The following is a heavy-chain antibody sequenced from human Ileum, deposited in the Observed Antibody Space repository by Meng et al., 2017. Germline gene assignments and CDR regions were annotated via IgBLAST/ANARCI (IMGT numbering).Heavy chain of an antibody. D-gene: IGHD4-23*01. CDR3: ARHGGYSQDF. CDR1: SGSISSNTY. V-gene: IGHV4-4*02. J-gene: IGHJ4*02. CDR2: ISHSGSA. Sequence: QVQLPGSGPGLVRPSGTLSLPCAVSSGSISSNTYWSWVRQPPGKGLEWIGQISHSGSAYYNPSLKSRVTMSVDKSKSQFSLMLTSVTAADTAIYYCARHGGYSQDFWGQGTLVTVSS.